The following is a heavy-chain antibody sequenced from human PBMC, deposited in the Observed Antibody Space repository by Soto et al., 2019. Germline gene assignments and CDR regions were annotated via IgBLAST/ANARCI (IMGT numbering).Heavy chain of an antibody. CDR1: GLTFSSYW. Sequence: EVQLVESGGGLVQPGGSLRLSCAASGLTFSSYWMHWVRQAPGRGLVWVSRINSAGSSTSYADSVKGRFTISRDNAKNTLYLQMNRLRAEDTAVYYCALSHTVTTDYWGQGTLFTVSS. CDR3: ALSHTVTTDY. J-gene: IGHJ4*02. CDR2: INSAGSST. V-gene: IGHV3-74*01. D-gene: IGHD4-17*01.